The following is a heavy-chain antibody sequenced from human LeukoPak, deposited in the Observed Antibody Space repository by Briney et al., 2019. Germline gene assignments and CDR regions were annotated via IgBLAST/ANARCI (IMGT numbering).Heavy chain of an antibody. CDR3: ARHGIPIYYDFWSGYPVNWFDP. CDR2: IYPGASDT. CDR1: GYTFTRFC. D-gene: IGHD3-3*01. J-gene: IGHJ5*02. Sequence: GESLKISCKGSGYTFTRFCIAWVRQMPGKGLEWMGIIYPGASDTRYSPSFEGQVTISVGKSITTAYLQWSSLKASDTAMYYCARHGIPIYYDFWSGYPVNWFDPWGQGTLVTVSS. V-gene: IGHV5-51*01.